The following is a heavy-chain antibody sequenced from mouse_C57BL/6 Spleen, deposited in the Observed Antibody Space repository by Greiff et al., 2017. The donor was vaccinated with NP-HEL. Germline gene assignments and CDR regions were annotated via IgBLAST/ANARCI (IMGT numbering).Heavy chain of an antibody. CDR2: IDPNSGGT. Sequence: VQLQQSGAELVKPGASVKLSCKASGYTFTSYWMHWVKQRPGRGLEWIGRIDPNSGGTKYNEKFKSKATLTVDKPSSTAYMQLSSLTSEDAAVYYCARSPGTAHYAMDYWGQRTSVTVSS. D-gene: IGHD3-3*01. V-gene: IGHV1-72*01. CDR3: ARSPGTAHYAMDY. CDR1: GYTFTSYW. J-gene: IGHJ4*01.